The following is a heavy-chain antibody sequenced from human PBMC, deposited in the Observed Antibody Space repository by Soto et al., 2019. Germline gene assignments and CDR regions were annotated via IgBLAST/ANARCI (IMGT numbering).Heavy chain of an antibody. CDR1: GFSLSSYT. CDR2: ITRIDDYV. CDR3: ARMGISLIRGVISGYQYGMDA. Sequence: AQLVEFGGGLVKPGGSLRLSCAASGFSLSSYTVNWVRQAPGTGLEWVSCITRIDDYVYYSDSVEGRFTISRDNAKNSVYRKRNALRVEDSVVYYCARMGISLIRGVISGYQYGMDAWGQGTTVIVSS. D-gene: IGHD3-10*01. J-gene: IGHJ6*02. V-gene: IGHV3-21*05.